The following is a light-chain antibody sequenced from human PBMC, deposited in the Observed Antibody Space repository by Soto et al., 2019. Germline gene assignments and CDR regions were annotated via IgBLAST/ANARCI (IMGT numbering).Light chain of an antibody. CDR3: SSYAGSTAVVV. J-gene: IGLJ2*01. V-gene: IGLV2-23*02. Sequence: QSVLTRPASVSGSPGQSMTIPCTGTRSDVGSYNLVSWYQQHPGQAPKLIIYEVTKRPSGVSFRLSGSKSGNTASLTISGLQAEDEADYYCSSYAGSTAVVVFGGGTQLTAL. CDR2: EVT. CDR1: RSDVGSYNL.